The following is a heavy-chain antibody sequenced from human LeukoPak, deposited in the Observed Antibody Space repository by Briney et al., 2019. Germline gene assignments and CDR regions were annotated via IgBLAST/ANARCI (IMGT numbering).Heavy chain of an antibody. CDR2: INPNSGVT. D-gene: IGHD2-8*01. V-gene: IGHV1-2*02. J-gene: IGHJ6*02. CDR3: ARDLTPGVYAIGNGYYHYYGMDV. CDR1: GYTFTGYY. Sequence: ASVKVSCKASGYTFTGYYMHWVRQAPGQGLEWMGWINPNSGVTNYAQKFQGRVTMTRDTSISTAYMELSRLRPDDTAVYYWARDLTPGVYAIGNGYYHYYGMDVWGQGTTVTVSS.